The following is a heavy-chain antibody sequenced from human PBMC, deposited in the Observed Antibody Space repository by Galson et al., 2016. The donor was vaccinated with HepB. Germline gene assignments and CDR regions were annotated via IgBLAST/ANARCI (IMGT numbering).Heavy chain of an antibody. CDR1: GYIFSSYG. Sequence: SVKVSCKASGYIFSSYGINRVRQAPGQGLEWMGWISAYDGNTKNIEKVQGRLTMTTDTSTSTAYLELRSLRPDDTAMYYCARDGGGLVSAAPDYWGQGTLVTVSS. D-gene: IGHD2-2*01. CDR3: ARDGGGLVSAAPDY. V-gene: IGHV1-18*01. J-gene: IGHJ4*02. CDR2: ISAYDGNT.